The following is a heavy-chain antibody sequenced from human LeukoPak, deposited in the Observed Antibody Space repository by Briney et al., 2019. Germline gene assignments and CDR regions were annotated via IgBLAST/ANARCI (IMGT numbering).Heavy chain of an antibody. CDR3: ANQGSREVRGFDY. V-gene: IGHV4-59*01. CDR2: LHYTGST. Sequence: SETLSLTCAVSGDPITSYYWNWIRQPPGKGLEWIGYLHYTGSTDYNPSLRSRVTMWVDASKKQLSLRMTSVTAADTAIYYCANQGSREVRGFDYWGLGTLVTVSS. J-gene: IGHJ4*02. D-gene: IGHD2-2*01. CDR1: GDPITSYY.